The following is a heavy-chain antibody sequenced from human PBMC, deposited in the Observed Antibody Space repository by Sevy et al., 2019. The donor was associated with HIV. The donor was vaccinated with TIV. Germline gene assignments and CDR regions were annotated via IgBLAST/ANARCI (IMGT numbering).Heavy chain of an antibody. Sequence: GGSLRLSCAASGFTFSRYSMNWVRQAPGKGLEWVSYISSHGSTLYYADSVKGRFTISRDNAVNSLYLQMNSLRDEDTAVYYCARDDSSGQYLNYLDPWGPGTLVTVSS. J-gene: IGHJ5*02. D-gene: IGHD3-22*01. V-gene: IGHV3-48*02. CDR3: ARDDSSGQYLNYLDP. CDR2: ISSHGSTL. CDR1: GFTFSRYS.